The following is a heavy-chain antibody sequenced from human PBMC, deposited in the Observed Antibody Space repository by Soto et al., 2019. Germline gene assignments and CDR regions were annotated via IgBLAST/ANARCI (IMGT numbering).Heavy chain of an antibody. CDR1: GGSISNYY. V-gene: IGHV4-59*01. D-gene: IGHD4-17*01. Sequence: PSETLSLTCTVSGGSISNYYWSWIRQPPGKGLEWIGYIYYSGSTNYNPSLKSRVTISVDTSKNQFSLKLSSVTAADTAVYYCARENYGDYYDYFDYWGQGTLVTVSS. J-gene: IGHJ4*02. CDR3: ARENYGDYYDYFDY. CDR2: IYYSGST.